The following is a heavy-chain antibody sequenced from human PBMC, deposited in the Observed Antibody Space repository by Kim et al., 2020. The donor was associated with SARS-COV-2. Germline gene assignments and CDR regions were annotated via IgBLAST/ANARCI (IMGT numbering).Heavy chain of an antibody. J-gene: IGHJ4*02. Sequence: GNTGYAQTSQGRVTMTRNTTISTAYMELSSLRSEDTAVYYCARGNPGSDYWGQGTLVTVSS. V-gene: IGHV1-8*01. CDR2: GNT. D-gene: IGHD3-10*01. CDR3: ARGNPGSDY.